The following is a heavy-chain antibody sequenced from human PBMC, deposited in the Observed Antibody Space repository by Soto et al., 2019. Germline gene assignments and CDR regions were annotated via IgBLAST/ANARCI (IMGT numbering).Heavy chain of an antibody. CDR2: FRSGGDDDTT. Sequence: GGSLRLSCAASGFTFSSYSMSWVHQAPGKGLEWVSGFRSGGDDDTTYYADSVRGRFTISRDNSKNTLFLQMNSLRAEDTAIYYCAKKVNSGSGSQFFDYWGQGTLVTVSS. CDR1: GFTFSSYS. CDR3: AKKVNSGSGSQFFDY. J-gene: IGHJ4*02. D-gene: IGHD3-10*01. V-gene: IGHV3-23*01.